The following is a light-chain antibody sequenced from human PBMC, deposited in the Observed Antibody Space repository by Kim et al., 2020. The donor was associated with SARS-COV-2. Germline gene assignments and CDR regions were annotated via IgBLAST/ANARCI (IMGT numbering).Light chain of an antibody. CDR3: QQYNNWPLT. Sequence: VSPGERATRSCRASQSVSSNLAWYQQKPGQAPRLLIYGASIRATGIPARFSGSGSGTEFTLTISSLQSEDFAVYYCQQYNNWPLTFGQGTRLEIK. J-gene: IGKJ5*01. V-gene: IGKV3D-15*01. CDR1: QSVSSN. CDR2: GAS.